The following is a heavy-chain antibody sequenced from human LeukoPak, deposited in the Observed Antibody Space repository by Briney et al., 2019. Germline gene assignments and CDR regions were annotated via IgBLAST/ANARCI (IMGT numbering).Heavy chain of an antibody. CDR1: GYTFTSYG. J-gene: IGHJ4*02. Sequence: ASVKVSCKASGYTFTSYGISWVRQAPGQGLEWMGWISAYNGNTNYAQKLQGRVTMTTDTSTSTAYMELRSLRSDDTAVYYCARDQRWALTTVTPPLGYWGQGTLVTVSS. D-gene: IGHD4-17*01. CDR2: ISAYNGNT. V-gene: IGHV1-18*01. CDR3: ARDQRWALTTVTPPLGY.